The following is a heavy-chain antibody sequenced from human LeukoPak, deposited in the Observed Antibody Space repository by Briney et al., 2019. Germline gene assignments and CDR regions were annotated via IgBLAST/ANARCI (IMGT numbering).Heavy chain of an antibody. CDR1: GFTFSSTW. CDR3: ATTRTY. J-gene: IGHJ4*02. CDR2: IKSKSDGGTI. Sequence: GGSLRLSCAASGFTFSSTWMNWVRQAPWKGLEWVGRIKSKSDGGTIDYAAPVKGRFTISRDDSKNTLYLQMHSLTTEDTAVYYCATTRTYWGQGTLVTVSS. V-gene: IGHV3-15*07.